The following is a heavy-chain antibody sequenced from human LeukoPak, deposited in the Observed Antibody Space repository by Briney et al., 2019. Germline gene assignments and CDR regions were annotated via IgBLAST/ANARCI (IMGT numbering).Heavy chain of an antibody. Sequence: GGSLRLSCAASGFTVSSNYMSWVRQAPGKGLEWVSVIYSGGSTYYADSVKGQFTISRDNSKNTLYLQMNTLRADDTAVYYCARGVGSGWYNWYFDLWGRGTLVTVSS. V-gene: IGHV3-53*01. CDR2: IYSGGST. CDR3: ARGVGSGWYNWYFDL. D-gene: IGHD6-19*01. J-gene: IGHJ2*01. CDR1: GFTVSSNY.